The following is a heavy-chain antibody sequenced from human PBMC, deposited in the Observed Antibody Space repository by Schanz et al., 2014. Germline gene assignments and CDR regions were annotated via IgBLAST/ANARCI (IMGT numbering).Heavy chain of an antibody. V-gene: IGHV4-59*03. Sequence: QALLQESGPGLVKPSGTLSLTCSVSGGFITAFYWSWIRQPPGKGLEWLGYVYYTGSTKYKSSLRSRLTMSVDTSKHQFSLRLTAVTAADTAVYYCAGYDFGGNSSGDWGQGVLVIVSS. J-gene: IGHJ4*02. CDR1: GGFITAFY. CDR2: VYYTGST. D-gene: IGHD2-21*02. CDR3: AGYDFGGNSSGD.